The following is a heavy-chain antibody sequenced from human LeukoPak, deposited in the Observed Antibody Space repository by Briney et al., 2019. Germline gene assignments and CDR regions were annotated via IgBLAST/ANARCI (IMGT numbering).Heavy chain of an antibody. Sequence: GGSLRLSCAASGFTFSSYGMRWVRQAPGKGLEWVAVISYDGSNKYYADSVKGRFTISRDNSKNTLYLQMNSLRAEDTAVYYCAKPGQQLVPIDYWGQGTLVTVSS. CDR3: AKPGQQLVPIDY. J-gene: IGHJ4*02. D-gene: IGHD6-13*01. CDR2: ISYDGSNK. V-gene: IGHV3-30*18. CDR1: GFTFSSYG.